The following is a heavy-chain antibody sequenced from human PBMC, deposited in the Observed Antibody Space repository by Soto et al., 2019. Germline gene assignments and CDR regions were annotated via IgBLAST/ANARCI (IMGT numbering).Heavy chain of an antibody. CDR2: INHSGST. V-gene: IGHV4-34*01. J-gene: IGHJ6*02. Sequence: QVQLQQWGAGLLKPSETLSLTCAVYGGSFSGYQWSWIRQAPGKGLEWIGEINHSGSTNYSPSLKSRVTISTDTSKNQFSRMRSDVTAADTAMYYCARYGEVTPRRYGMDVWGQGTTVTVSS. D-gene: IGHD3-16*01. CDR3: ARYGEVTPRRYGMDV. CDR1: GGSFSGYQ.